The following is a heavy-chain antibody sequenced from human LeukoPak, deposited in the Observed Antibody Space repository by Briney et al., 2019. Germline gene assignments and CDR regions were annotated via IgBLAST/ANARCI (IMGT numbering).Heavy chain of an antibody. D-gene: IGHD7-27*01. CDR3: ARHEAGESLFDY. CDR2: IYPDDSDT. Sequence: KPGEFLITSSKGFDSGFTTYWISRWRQRPRKDVQWMGIIYPDDSDTRYSPSFQGQVTISADKSISTAYLQWTSLKASDTAMYYCARHEAGESLFDYWGQGTLVTVS. CDR1: DSGFTTYW. J-gene: IGHJ4*02. V-gene: IGHV5-51*01.